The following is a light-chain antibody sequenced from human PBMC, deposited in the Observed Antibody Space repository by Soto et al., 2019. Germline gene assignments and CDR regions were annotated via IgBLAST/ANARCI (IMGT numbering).Light chain of an antibody. V-gene: IGKV3-11*01. Sequence: EIVLTQSPATLSLSPGEGATLSCRASQSVSTSLAWYQQKPGQAPRLLIYGASRRAAGIPGRFSGSGSGTDFTLTISSLEPEDFAVYYCQQYDNWPQTFGQGTKVDIK. J-gene: IGKJ1*01. CDR2: GAS. CDR1: QSVSTS. CDR3: QQYDNWPQT.